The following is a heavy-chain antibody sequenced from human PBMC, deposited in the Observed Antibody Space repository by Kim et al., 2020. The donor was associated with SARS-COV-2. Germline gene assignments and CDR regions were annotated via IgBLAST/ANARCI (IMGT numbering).Heavy chain of an antibody. V-gene: IGHV3-43*01. J-gene: IGHJ5*02. D-gene: IGHD3-22*01. Sequence: ADSVKGRFTISRDNSKNSLYLQMNSLRTEDTALYYCAKAPDSSGYGWFDPWGQGTLVTVSS. CDR3: AKAPDSSGYGWFDP.